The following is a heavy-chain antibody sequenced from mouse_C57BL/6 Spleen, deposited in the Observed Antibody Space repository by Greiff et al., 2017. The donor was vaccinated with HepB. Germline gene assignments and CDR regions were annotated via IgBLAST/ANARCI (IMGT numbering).Heavy chain of an antibody. J-gene: IGHJ4*01. CDR3: ARPYYSNYDYAMDY. V-gene: IGHV3-6*01. Sequence: EVQLQESGPGLVKPSQSLSLTCSVTGYSITSGYYWNWIRQFPGNKLEWMGYISYDGSNNYNPSLKNRISITRDTSKNQFFLKLNSVTTEDTATYYCARPYYSNYDYAMDYWGQGTSVTVSS. D-gene: IGHD2-5*01. CDR1: GYSITSGYY. CDR2: ISYDGSN.